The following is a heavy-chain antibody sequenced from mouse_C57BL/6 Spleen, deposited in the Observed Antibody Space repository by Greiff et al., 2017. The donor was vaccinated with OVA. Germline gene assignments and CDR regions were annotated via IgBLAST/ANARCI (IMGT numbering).Heavy chain of an antibody. V-gene: IGHV1-26*01. D-gene: IGHD2-3*01. J-gene: IGHJ1*03. CDR1: GYTFTDYY. Sequence: EVQLQQSGPELVKPGASVKISCKASGYTFTDYYMNWVKQSNGKSLEWIGNINPNNGGTSYNQKFKGKATLTVDKASRTAYMEHRSLTSEDSAVYYCARTWTYDGYFWYFDVWGTGTTVTVSS. CDR3: ARTWTYDGYFWYFDV. CDR2: INPNNGGT.